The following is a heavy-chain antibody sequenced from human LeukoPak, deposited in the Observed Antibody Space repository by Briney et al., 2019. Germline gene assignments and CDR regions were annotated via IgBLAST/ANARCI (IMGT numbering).Heavy chain of an antibody. D-gene: IGHD4-17*01. Sequence: GGSLRLSCAASGFTFSSYAMHWVRQAPGKGLEWVAVISYDGSNKYYADSVKGRFTISRDNSKNTLYLQMNSLRAEDTAVYYCARAIVLGTTVTTSYYYYYMDVWGKGTTVTVSS. V-gene: IGHV3-30*04. CDR2: ISYDGSNK. CDR1: GFTFSSYA. J-gene: IGHJ6*03. CDR3: ARAIVLGTTVTTSYYYYYMDV.